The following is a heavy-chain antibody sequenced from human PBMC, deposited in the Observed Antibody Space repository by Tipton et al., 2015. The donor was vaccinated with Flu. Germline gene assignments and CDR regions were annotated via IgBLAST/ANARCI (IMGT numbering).Heavy chain of an antibody. CDR3: ARRKAAKAAFDI. V-gene: IGHV4-59*12. D-gene: IGHD2-15*01. CDR1: GGSISSYY. Sequence: TLSLTCTVSGGSISSYYWSWIRQPPGKGLEWIGYIYYSGSTNYNPSLKSRVTISVDTSKNQFSLKLSSVTAADTAVYYCARRKAAKAAFDIWGQGTMVTVSS. CDR2: IYYSGST. J-gene: IGHJ3*02.